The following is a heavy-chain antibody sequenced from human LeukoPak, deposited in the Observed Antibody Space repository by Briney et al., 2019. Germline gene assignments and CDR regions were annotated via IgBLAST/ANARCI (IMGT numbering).Heavy chain of an antibody. CDR3: ARVLPPTLSWFDP. V-gene: IGHV4-59*01. Sequence: SETLSLTCTVSGDSMTNYYWNWIRQPPGKGLEWIGYIHHSGTTNYNPSLKSRLTMSVDTSKNQFSLKLSSVTAADTAVYYCARVLPPTLSWFDPWGQGTLVTVSS. CDR2: IHHSGTT. CDR1: GDSMTNYY. J-gene: IGHJ5*02. D-gene: IGHD4-17*01.